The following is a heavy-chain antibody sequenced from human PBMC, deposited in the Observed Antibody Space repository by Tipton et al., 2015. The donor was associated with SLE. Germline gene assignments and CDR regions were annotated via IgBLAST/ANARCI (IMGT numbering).Heavy chain of an antibody. J-gene: IGHJ3*02. CDR3: AREEGQWDALDI. V-gene: IGHV4-59*01. CDR1: GGSISSYY. CDR2: IYYSGST. D-gene: IGHD2-8*01. Sequence: TLSLTCTVSGGSISSYYWSWIRQPPGKGLEWIGYIYYSGSTNYNPSLKSRVTISVDTSKNQFSLNLSSVTAADTAVYYCAREEGQWDALDIWGQGTVVTVSS.